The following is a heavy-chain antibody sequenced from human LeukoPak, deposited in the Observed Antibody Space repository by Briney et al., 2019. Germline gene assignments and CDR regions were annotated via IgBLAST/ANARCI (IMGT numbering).Heavy chain of an antibody. CDR3: AKNAGYSYGLYYFDY. CDR2: ISGSGGDT. V-gene: IGHV3-23*01. D-gene: IGHD5-18*01. Sequence: GGSLRLSCAASGFTFYNFALSWVRQAPGRGLEWVSVISGSGGDTYYADSVKGRFTISRDNSKNTVHLQMDSLRAEDSAVYYCAKNAGYSYGLYYFDYWGQGTLVTVSS. CDR1: GFTFYNFA. J-gene: IGHJ4*02.